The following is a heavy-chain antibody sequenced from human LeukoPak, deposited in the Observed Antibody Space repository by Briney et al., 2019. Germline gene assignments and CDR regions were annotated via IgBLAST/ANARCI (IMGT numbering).Heavy chain of an antibody. CDR2: ISGSGGST. CDR3: ASQPARYCSSTSCYD. V-gene: IGHV3-23*01. D-gene: IGHD2-2*01. CDR1: GFTFSSYA. Sequence: GGSLRLSCAASGFTFSSYAMSWVRQAPGKGLEWVSAISGSGGSTYYADSVKGRFTISRDNSKNTLYLQMNSLRAEDTAVCYCASQPARYCSSTSCYDWGQGTLVTVSS. J-gene: IGHJ4*02.